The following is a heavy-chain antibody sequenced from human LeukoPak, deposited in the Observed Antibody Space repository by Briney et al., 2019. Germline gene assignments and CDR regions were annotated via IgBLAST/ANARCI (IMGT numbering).Heavy chain of an antibody. Sequence: GGSLRLSCAASGFGFSSGTMNWVRQAPGKALEWVSSLSGSGRLVWYAASVKGQFTISRDNAANSLSLQMNSLRVEDTAVYYCARDLQTGLAFDAWGQGTVVAVSS. V-gene: IGHV3-21*06. CDR2: LSGSGRLV. CDR1: GFGFSSGT. CDR3: ARDLQTGLAFDA. D-gene: IGHD7-27*01. J-gene: IGHJ3*01.